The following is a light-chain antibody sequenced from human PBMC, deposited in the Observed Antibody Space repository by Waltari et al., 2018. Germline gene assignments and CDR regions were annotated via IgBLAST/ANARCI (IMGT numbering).Light chain of an antibody. CDR2: GAS. J-gene: IGKJ2*01. V-gene: IGKV3-15*01. CDR3: HQYNNRPPYT. Sequence: TQSPATLSVSLGERVTLTCRASERISINLAWYQQKPGQTPRLIIHGASKRATGVPARFVGSGSRTEFTLIISSLQSEDIAVYYCHQYNNRPPYTFGQGTKLEIK. CDR1: ERISIN.